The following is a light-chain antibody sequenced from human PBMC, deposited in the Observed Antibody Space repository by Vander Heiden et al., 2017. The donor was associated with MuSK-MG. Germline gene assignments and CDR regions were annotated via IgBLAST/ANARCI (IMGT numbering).Light chain of an antibody. V-gene: IGLV3-25*03. Sequence: SYELTQPPSVSVSPGQTARLTCSGDALPQQYAYCYQQKPGQAPGLGLYKDGARPSAFPGRFSGSSSGTTVTLTISGVQAEDEADYYCQSADRSGTYEVFGGGTKLTVL. CDR1: ALPQQY. CDR2: KDG. J-gene: IGLJ2*01. CDR3: QSADRSGTYEV.